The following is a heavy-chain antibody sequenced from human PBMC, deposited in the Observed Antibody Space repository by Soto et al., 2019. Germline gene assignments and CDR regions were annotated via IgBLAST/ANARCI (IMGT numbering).Heavy chain of an antibody. CDR3: TRLISPVAARPS. CDR2: IYPGDSDT. Sequence: GESLKISCKGSGYIFTDYWIAWVRQLPGQRPEWMGIIYPGDSDTRYSPSFKGQVTISADKSINTAYLQRSSLEVSDTAMYYCTRLISPVAARPSWGQGTLVTVS. V-gene: IGHV5-51*01. J-gene: IGHJ4*02. D-gene: IGHD2-15*01. CDR1: GYIFTDYW.